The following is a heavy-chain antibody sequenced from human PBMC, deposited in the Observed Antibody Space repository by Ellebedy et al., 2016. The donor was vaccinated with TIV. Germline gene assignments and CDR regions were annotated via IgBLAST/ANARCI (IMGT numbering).Heavy chain of an antibody. CDR1: GFSFNSYA. J-gene: IGHJ4*02. CDR2: ISNTGCRT. D-gene: IGHD3-22*01. CDR3: AKGRGGGSDSSAPRYYFDY. V-gene: IGHV3-23*01. Sequence: PGGSLRLSCAASGFSFNSYAMSWVRQAPGKGLEWVSTISNTGCRTYYADSVEGRFIISRDNSKRTLFLQMNSLRAEDTALYYCAKGRGGGSDSSAPRYYFDYWGLGTLVTVSS.